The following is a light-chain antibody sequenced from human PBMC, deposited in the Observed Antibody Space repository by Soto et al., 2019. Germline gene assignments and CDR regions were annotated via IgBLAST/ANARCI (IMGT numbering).Light chain of an antibody. CDR2: EVS. Sequence: QSVLTQPASVSGSPGQSITISYTGTSSDVGGYNYVSWYQQHPGKAPKLMIYEVSNRPSGVSNRFSGSKSGNTASLTISGLQAEDEADYYCSSYTSSTAYVFGTGTKVTV. V-gene: IGLV2-14*01. CDR3: SSYTSSTAYV. J-gene: IGLJ1*01. CDR1: SSDVGGYNY.